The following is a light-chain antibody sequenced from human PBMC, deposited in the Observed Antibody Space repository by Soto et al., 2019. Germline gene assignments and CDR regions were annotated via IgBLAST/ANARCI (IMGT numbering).Light chain of an antibody. CDR2: GNS. Sequence: QSLLTQPPSVSGAPGQRVTIPRTGSSSNIGAGYDVHWYQQLPGTAPKLLIYGNSNRPSGVPDRFSGSKSGTSASLSITGLQAEDEADYYCQSYDSSLSSYVFGTGTKVTV. CDR3: QSYDSSLSSYV. V-gene: IGLV1-40*01. J-gene: IGLJ1*01. CDR1: SSNIGAGYD.